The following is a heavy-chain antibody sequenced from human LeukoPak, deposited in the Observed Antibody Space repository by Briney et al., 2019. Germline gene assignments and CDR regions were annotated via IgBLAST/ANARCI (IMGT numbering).Heavy chain of an antibody. CDR3: ASAYCGSTSCSWIY. D-gene: IGHD2-2*01. CDR2: IYYSGST. CDR1: GGSISSYY. V-gene: IGHV4-59*08. J-gene: IGHJ4*02. Sequence: PSETLSLTCTVSGGSISSYYWSWIRQPPGKGLEWIGYIYYSGSTNYNPSLKSRVTMSVDTSKNQFSLKLSSVTAADTAVYYCASAYCGSTSCSWIYWGQGTLVTVSS.